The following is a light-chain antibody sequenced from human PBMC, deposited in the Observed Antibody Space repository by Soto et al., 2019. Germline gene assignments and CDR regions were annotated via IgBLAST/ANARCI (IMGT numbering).Light chain of an antibody. J-gene: IGKJ5*01. CDR3: QQYNNWPIT. CDR1: QSISSW. Sequence: DVQMTQSPSTLSASVGDRVTITCRASQSISSWLAWYQQKPGKAPKLLIYDVSNLESGVPSRFSGSGSGTEFTLTISSLQPDDFATYYCQQYNNWPITFGQGTRLEIK. V-gene: IGKV1-5*01. CDR2: DVS.